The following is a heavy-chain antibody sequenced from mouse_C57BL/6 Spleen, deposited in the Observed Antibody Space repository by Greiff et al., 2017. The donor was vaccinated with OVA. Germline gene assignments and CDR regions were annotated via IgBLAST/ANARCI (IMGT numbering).Heavy chain of an antibody. Sequence: EVQLQQSGAELVRPGASVKLSCTASGFNIKDDYMHWVKQRPEPGLEWIGWIDPENGATEYASKFQGKATLTADTDSNTAYLQLSSLTSEDTAVYYCTTARLWDYFDYWGQGTTLTVSS. V-gene: IGHV14-4*01. D-gene: IGHD3-1*01. CDR2: IDPENGAT. CDR3: TTARLWDYFDY. J-gene: IGHJ2*01. CDR1: GFNIKDDY.